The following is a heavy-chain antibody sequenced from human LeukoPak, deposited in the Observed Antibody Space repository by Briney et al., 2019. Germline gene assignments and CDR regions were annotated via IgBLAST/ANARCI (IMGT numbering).Heavy chain of an antibody. CDR1: GYTFTSYG. CDR2: ISAYNGNT. V-gene: IGHV1-18*01. D-gene: IGHD5-12*01. Sequence: ASVKVSCKASGYTFTSYGISWVRQAPGQGLEWMGWISAYNGNTNYAQKLQGRVTMTTDTSTSTAYMELRSLRSDDTAVYYCARDGLMVATFHYYGMDVWGQGTTVTVSS. J-gene: IGHJ6*02. CDR3: ARDGLMVATFHYYGMDV.